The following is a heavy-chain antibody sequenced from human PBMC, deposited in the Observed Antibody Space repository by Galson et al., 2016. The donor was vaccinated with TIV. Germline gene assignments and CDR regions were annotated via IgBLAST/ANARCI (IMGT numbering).Heavy chain of an antibody. CDR1: RDTFSTYT. Sequence: SVKVSCKASRDTFSTYTITWVRQAPGQGLEWMGRIIPMLDLAKYAQRFQDRVTITADKSMNTLYMELSSLRSDDTAVYYCVRGPYYDVLGAYPNGAFGIWGQGTMVTVSS. J-gene: IGHJ3*02. V-gene: IGHV1-69*02. D-gene: IGHD3-9*01. CDR3: VRGPYYDVLGAYPNGAFGI. CDR2: IIPMLDLA.